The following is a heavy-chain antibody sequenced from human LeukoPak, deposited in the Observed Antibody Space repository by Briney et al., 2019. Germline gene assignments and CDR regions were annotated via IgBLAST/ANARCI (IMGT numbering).Heavy chain of an antibody. CDR1: GYTFTGYY. CDR3: ARDSMDYYDSSGYYDY. V-gene: IGHV1-2*02. Sequence: ASVKVSCKASGYTFTGYYMHWVRQAPGQGLEWMGWINPNSGGTNYAQKFQGRVTMTRDTSISTAYMELSRLRSEDTAVYYCARDSMDYYDSSGYYDYWGQGTLVTVSS. D-gene: IGHD3-22*01. CDR2: INPNSGGT. J-gene: IGHJ4*02.